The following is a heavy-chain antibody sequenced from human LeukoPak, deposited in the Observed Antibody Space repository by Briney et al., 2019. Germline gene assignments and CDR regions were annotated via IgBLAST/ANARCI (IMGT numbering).Heavy chain of an antibody. CDR1: GFTLSTYW. Sequence: QPGGSLRLSCAASGFTLSTYWMTWVRQAPGKGLEWVANIKQDGSEKYYVDSVKGRFTISRDNAKNSLYLQMNSVRAEDTAVYYCARGQWGPDVWGKGTTVTVSS. V-gene: IGHV3-7*03. CDR3: ARGQWGPDV. CDR2: IKQDGSEK. J-gene: IGHJ6*04. D-gene: IGHD2-8*01.